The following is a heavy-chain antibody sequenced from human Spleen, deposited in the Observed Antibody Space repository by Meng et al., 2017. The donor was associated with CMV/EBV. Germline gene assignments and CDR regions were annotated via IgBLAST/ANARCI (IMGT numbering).Heavy chain of an antibody. CDR3: AGFRVGVGYNRYYFDY. Sequence: SETLSLTCTVSGGSINSGSFYWTWIRHHPGKGLEWIGYIYYSGSTYYNPSLNSRVTILVDTSKNQFSLKLDSVTAADTAVYYCAGFRVGVGYNRYYFDYWAREPWSPSPQ. CDR2: IYYSGST. J-gene: IGHJ4*02. V-gene: IGHV4-31*03. CDR1: GGSINSGSFY. D-gene: IGHD5-24*01.